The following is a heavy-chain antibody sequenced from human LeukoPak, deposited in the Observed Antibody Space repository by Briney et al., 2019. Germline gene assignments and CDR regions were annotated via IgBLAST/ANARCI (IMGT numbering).Heavy chain of an antibody. CDR2: ISASGGST. CDR3: AKGGRGAYYYYYMDV. CDR1: GFTFSSYA. Sequence: GGSLRLSCAASGFTFSSYAMSWVRQAPGKGLEWVSAISASGGSTYYADSVKGRFTISRDNSKNTLYLQMNSLRAEDTAVYYCAKGGRGAYYYYYMDVWGKGTTVTVSS. J-gene: IGHJ6*03. D-gene: IGHD2-15*01. V-gene: IGHV3-23*01.